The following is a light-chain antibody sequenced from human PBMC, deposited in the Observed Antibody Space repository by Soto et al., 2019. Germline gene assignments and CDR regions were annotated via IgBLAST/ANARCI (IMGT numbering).Light chain of an antibody. Sequence: QSVLTQPPSVSGAPGQRVTISCTGSSSNIGAGYDVHWYQQLPGTAPKLLIYGNSNRPSGVPDRCSGSKSGTSASLAITGLHAEDEADYYCQSYDSSLSVHVVFGGGTKLTVL. J-gene: IGLJ2*01. CDR2: GNS. V-gene: IGLV1-40*01. CDR1: SSNIGAGYD. CDR3: QSYDSSLSVHVV.